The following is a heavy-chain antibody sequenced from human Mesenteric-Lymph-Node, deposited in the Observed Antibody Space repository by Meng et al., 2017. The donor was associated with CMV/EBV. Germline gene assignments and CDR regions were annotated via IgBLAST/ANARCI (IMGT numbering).Heavy chain of an antibody. CDR1: SISSGGYY. CDR3: ARGPCCSSTSCNYYFDY. V-gene: IGHV4-31*02. J-gene: IGHJ4*02. CDR2: IYYSGST. D-gene: IGHD2-2*01. Sequence: SISSGGYYWSWIRQHPGKGLEWIGYIYYSGSTNYNPSLKSRVTISVDTSKNQFSLKLSSVTAADTAVYYCARGPCCSSTSCNYYFDYWGQGTLVTVSS.